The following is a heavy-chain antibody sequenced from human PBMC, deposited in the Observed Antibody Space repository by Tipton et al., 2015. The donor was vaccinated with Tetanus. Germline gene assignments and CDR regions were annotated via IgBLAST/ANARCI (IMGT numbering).Heavy chain of an antibody. Sequence: TLSLTCFVSGGSISTKTYYWGWIRQTPGKGLEWIASISHSATTFYNPSLKSRVTMSVDPPKNQFPVRLSSVTAADTGVYYCARHVGGYGSPPHDLWGQGTLVTVSS. D-gene: IGHD3-10*01. CDR2: ISHSATT. CDR1: GGSISTKTYY. V-gene: IGHV4-39*01. J-gene: IGHJ5*02. CDR3: ARHVGGYGSPPHDL.